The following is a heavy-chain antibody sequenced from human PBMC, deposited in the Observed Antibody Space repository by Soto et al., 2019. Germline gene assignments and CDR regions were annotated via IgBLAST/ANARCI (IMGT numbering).Heavy chain of an antibody. CDR1: GGSVSSLSYY. CDR3: ARLDYRGHYFSNAASFDP. D-gene: IGHD3-16*02. V-gene: IGHV4-39*01. CDR2: IFYSGTT. Sequence: PSETLSLTCSVSGGSVSSLSYYWGWIRQPPGKGLEWIGSIFYSGTTYYNPSLKSRVTFSVDKSKNQISLKVKSMTAADSGLYYCARLDYRGHYFSNAASFDPWGQGTPVTVYS. J-gene: IGHJ5*02.